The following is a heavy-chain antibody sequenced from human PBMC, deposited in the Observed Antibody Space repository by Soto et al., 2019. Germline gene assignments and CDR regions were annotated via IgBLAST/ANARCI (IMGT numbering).Heavy chain of an antibody. J-gene: IGHJ4*02. D-gene: IGHD3-22*01. V-gene: IGHV3-66*01. CDR2: IYSGGST. CDR3: ASPRGYYDSSGYPYYFDY. CDR1: GFTVSSNY. Sequence: GGSLRLSCAASGFTVSSNYMSWVRQAPGKGLEWVSVIYSGGSTYYADSVKGRFTISRDNSKNTLYLQMNSLRAEDTAVYYCASPRGYYDSSGYPYYFDYWGQGT.